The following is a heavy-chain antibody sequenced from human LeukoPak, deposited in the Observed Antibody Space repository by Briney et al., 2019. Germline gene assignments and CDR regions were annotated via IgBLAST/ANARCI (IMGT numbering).Heavy chain of an antibody. CDR2: ISGSGGST. J-gene: IGHJ4*02. D-gene: IGHD3-22*01. Sequence: PGGSLRLSCAASGFTFSSYAMGWVRQAPGKGLEWVSAISGSGGSTYYADSVKGRFTISGDNSKNTLYLQMNSLRAEDTAVYYCAKYYYDSSGYQAFDYWGQGTLVTVSS. CDR3: AKYYYDSSGYQAFDY. CDR1: GFTFSSYA. V-gene: IGHV3-23*01.